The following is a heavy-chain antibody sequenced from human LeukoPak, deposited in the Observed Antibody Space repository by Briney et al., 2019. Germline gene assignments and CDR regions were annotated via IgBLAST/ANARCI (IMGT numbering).Heavy chain of an antibody. CDR2: IYHSGST. CDR3: ARADGYSSGWYCFDY. CDR1: GGSISSSNW. D-gene: IGHD6-19*01. J-gene: IGHJ4*02. Sequence: KPSETLSLTCAVSGGSISSSNWWSWVRQPPGKGLEWIGEIYHSGSTNYNPSLKSRVTISVDKSKNQFSLKLSSVTAADTAVYYCARADGYSSGWYCFDYWGQGTLVTVSS. V-gene: IGHV4-4*02.